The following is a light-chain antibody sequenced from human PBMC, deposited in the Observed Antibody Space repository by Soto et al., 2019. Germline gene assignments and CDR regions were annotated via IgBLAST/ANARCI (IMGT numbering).Light chain of an antibody. V-gene: IGLV2-8*01. CDR3: SSYAGSNNFVV. Sequence: QSALTQPPSASGSPGQSVTISCSGTSSDVGGYNYVSCHQYHPGKAPKLMIYEVTKRPSGVPDRFSASKSGNTASLTVSGLQAEDEADYYCSSYAGSNNFVVFGGGTKVTVL. J-gene: IGLJ2*01. CDR1: SSDVGGYNY. CDR2: EVT.